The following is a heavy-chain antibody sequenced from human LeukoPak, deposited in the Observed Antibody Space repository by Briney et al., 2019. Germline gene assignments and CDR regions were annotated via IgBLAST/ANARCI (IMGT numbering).Heavy chain of an antibody. CDR3: ARGKRGDAFDI. D-gene: IGHD3-16*01. CDR2: IGTAGDT. CDR1: GFAFSSYD. V-gene: IGHV3-13*01. Sequence: GGSLRLSCAASGFAFSSYDMHWVRQATGKGLEWVSAIGTAGDTYYPDSVKGRFTISRENSKNSLYLQMNSLRARDTAVYYCARGKRGDAFDIWGQGTMVTVSS. J-gene: IGHJ3*02.